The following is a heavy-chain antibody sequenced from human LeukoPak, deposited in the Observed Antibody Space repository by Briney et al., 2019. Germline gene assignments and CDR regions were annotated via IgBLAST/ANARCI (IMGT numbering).Heavy chain of an antibody. D-gene: IGHD3-16*02. CDR1: GYTFTSYD. CDR3: ARGGDYVWGSYREGNYFDY. J-gene: IGHJ4*02. CDR2: MNPNSGNT. V-gene: IGHV1-8*01. Sequence: ASVKVSCKASGYTFTSYDINWVRQATGQGLEWMGWMNPNSGNTGYAQKFQGRVTMTRNTSISTAYMELSSLRSEDTAVYYCARGGDYVWGSYREGNYFDYWGQGTLVTVSS.